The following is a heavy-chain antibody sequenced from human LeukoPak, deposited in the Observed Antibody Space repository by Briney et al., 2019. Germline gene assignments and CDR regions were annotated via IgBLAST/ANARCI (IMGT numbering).Heavy chain of an antibody. CDR2: IIPIFGTA. J-gene: IGHJ4*02. CDR3: ARGPFMIARQYYFDY. CDR1: GSRFSSYT. Sequence: GSSVTVTLNSAGSRFSSYTFTRLRQPPAQGLEWMGGIIPIFGTANYAQKFQGRVTITADESTSTAYMELSSLRSEDTAVYYCARGPFMIARQYYFDYWGQGTLVTVSS. V-gene: IGHV1-69*13. D-gene: IGHD3-22*01.